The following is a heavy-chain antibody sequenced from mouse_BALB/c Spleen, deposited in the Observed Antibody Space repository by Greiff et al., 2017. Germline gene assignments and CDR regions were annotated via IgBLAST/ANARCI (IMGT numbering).Heavy chain of an antibody. Sequence: GGGLVQPKGSLKLSCAASGFTFNTYAMNWVRQAPGKGLEWVARIRSKSNNYATYYADSVKDRFTISRDDSQSMLYLQMNNLKTEDTAMYYCVRQGGYYGPFAYWGQGTLVTVSA. D-gene: IGHD1-1*01. V-gene: IGHV10-1*02. J-gene: IGHJ3*01. CDR3: VRQGGYYGPFAY. CDR1: GFTFNTYA. CDR2: IRSKSNNYAT.